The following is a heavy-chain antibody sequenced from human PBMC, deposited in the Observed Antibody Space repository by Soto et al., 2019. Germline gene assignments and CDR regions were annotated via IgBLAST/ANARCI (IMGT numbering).Heavy chain of an antibody. CDR2: ISNSGTTM. CDR1: GFTFSTYA. J-gene: IGHJ5*02. CDR3: VRRESNNWYCIDP. Sequence: EVQLVESGGGLVQPGESLRLSCAASGFTFSTYAMNWVRQAPGKGLEWVSYISNSGTTMCYADSVKGRFTISRDNAKTSLYLQMNSLRDEDTAVYYCVRRESNNWYCIDPWGQGTLVTVSS. V-gene: IGHV3-48*02. D-gene: IGHD6-13*01.